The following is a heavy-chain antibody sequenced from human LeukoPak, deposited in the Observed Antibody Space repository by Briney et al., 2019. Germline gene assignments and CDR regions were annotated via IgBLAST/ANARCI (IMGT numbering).Heavy chain of an antibody. CDR3: ASAIFVENAFDI. V-gene: IGHV4-39*07. J-gene: IGHJ3*02. CDR1: GGSISSSDYY. CDR2: IYYSGTT. D-gene: IGHD3-3*01. Sequence: SETLSLTCTVSGGSISSSDYYWGWIRQPPGKGLEWIGNIYYSGTTFYNPSLKSRVTISVDKSKNQFSLRLSSVTAADTAVYYCASAIFVENAFDIWGQGTMVTVSS.